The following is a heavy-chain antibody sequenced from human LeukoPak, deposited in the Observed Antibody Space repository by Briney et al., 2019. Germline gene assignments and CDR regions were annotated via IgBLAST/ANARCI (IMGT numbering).Heavy chain of an antibody. CDR2: IYYTGST. V-gene: IGHV4-59*08. CDR3: ARHWGNGDYTAFDY. Sequence: PSETLSLTCTVSGGSISNYFWSWIRQPPGKGLEWIAYIYYTGSTNYNPPLKSRVTISVDTSKNQFSLKVSSATAADTAVYYCARHWGNGDYTAFDYWGQGTLVTVSS. D-gene: IGHD4-17*01. J-gene: IGHJ4*02. CDR1: GGSISNYF.